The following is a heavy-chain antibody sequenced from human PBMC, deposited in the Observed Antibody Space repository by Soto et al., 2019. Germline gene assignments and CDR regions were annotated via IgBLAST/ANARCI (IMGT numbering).Heavy chain of an antibody. D-gene: IGHD2-2*02. Sequence: SETLSLTCAVSGGSISSGGYYWSWIRHHPGKGLEWIGYIYYSGSTYYNPSLKSRVTISVDTSKNQFSLKLSSVTAADTAVYYCAREAIVVVPAAISHHYYFDYWGQGTLVTVS. V-gene: IGHV4-31*11. J-gene: IGHJ4*02. CDR1: GGSISSGGYY. CDR3: AREAIVVVPAAISHHYYFDY. CDR2: IYYSGST.